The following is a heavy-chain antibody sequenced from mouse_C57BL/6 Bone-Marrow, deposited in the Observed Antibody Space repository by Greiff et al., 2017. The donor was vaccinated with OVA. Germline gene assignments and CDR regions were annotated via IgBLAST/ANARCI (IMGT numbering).Heavy chain of an antibody. J-gene: IGHJ2*01. CDR2: IDPNSGGT. Sequence: QQSCKASGYTFTSYWMHWVKQRPGRGLEWIGRIDPNSGGTKYNEKFKSKATLTVDKPSSTAYMQLSSLTSEDSAVYYCASPHYYGSSYSDYWGQGTTLTVSS. CDR1: GYTFTSYW. V-gene: IGHV1-72*01. D-gene: IGHD1-1*01. CDR3: ASPHYYGSSYSDY.